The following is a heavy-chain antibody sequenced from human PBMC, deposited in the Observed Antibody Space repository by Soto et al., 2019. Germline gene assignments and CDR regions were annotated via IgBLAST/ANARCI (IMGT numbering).Heavy chain of an antibody. D-gene: IGHD1-26*01. Sequence: XXTLSLTFAVYGGSFSGYYWRWIPQPPGKGLEWIGEINHSGSTNYNPSLKSRVTISVDTSKNQFSLKLSSVTAADTAVYYCARGMVRIVGATRFDYWGQGTLVTVSS. V-gene: IGHV4-34*01. CDR1: GGSFSGYY. CDR2: INHSGST. J-gene: IGHJ4*02. CDR3: ARGMVRIVGATRFDY.